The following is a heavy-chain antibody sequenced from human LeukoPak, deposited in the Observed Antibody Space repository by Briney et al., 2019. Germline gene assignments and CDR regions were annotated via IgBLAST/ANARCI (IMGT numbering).Heavy chain of an antibody. D-gene: IGHD6-13*01. CDR3: ARDRHIAAAIDEAFDI. CDR2: ISYDGSNK. J-gene: IGHJ3*02. CDR1: GFTFSSYG. Sequence: GGSLRLSCAASGFTFSSYGMHWVRQAPGKGLEWVAVISYDGSNKYYADSVKGRFTISRDNSKNTLYLQMNSLRAEDTAVYYCARDRHIAAAIDEAFDIWGQGTMVTVSS. V-gene: IGHV3-30*03.